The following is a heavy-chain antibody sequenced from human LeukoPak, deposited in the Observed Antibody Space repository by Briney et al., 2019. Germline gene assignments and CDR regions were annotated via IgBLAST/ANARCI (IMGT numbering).Heavy chain of an antibody. CDR1: GGSISSGDYY. V-gene: IGHV4-30-4*01. CDR3: ARGDYGDYYYYGMGV. CDR2: IYYSGST. Sequence: SQTLSLTCTVSGGSISSGDYYWSWIRQPPGKGLEWIGYIYYSGSTYYNPSLKSRVTISVDTSKNQFSLKLSSVTAADTAVYYCARGDYGDYYYYGMGVWGQGTTVTVSS. D-gene: IGHD4-17*01. J-gene: IGHJ6*02.